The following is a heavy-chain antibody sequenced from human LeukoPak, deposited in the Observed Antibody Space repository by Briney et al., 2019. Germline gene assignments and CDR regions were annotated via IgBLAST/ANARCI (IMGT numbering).Heavy chain of an antibody. CDR2: IYTSGST. J-gene: IGHJ4*02. Sequence: SETLSLTCTVSGGSISSYYWSWIRQPAGKGLEWIGRIYTSGSTNYNPSLKSRVTMSVDTSKNQFSLKLSSVTAADTAVYYCARDHRYDSSGYYPPSFDYWGQGTLVTVSS. CDR3: ARDHRYDSSGYYPPSFDY. D-gene: IGHD3-22*01. V-gene: IGHV4-4*07. CDR1: GGSISSYY.